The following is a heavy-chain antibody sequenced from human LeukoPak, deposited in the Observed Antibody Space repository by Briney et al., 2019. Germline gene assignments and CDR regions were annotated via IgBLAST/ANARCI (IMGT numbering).Heavy chain of an antibody. Sequence: GGSLRLSCAASGFTFSSYEMNWVRQAPGKGLEWVSYISSSGGATSYADSVKGRFTVSRDNARSSLYLQMNSLRAEDTAVYYCARGVIYFHPWGQGTLVTVSS. CDR2: ISSSGGAT. J-gene: IGHJ1*01. CDR1: GFTFSSYE. D-gene: IGHD2/OR15-2a*01. CDR3: ARGVIYFHP. V-gene: IGHV3-48*03.